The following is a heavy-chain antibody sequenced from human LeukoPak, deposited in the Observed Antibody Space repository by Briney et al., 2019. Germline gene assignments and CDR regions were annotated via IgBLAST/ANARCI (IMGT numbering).Heavy chain of an antibody. Sequence: KASETLSLTCTVSGGSISGGGYYWSWIRQHPGQGLEWIGYIYSSGTTYYNPSLKSRVSISVDTSKNQFYLKVSSVTAADTAVYYCARRYDFWSGYNDAFDIWGQGTMVTVSS. CDR1: GGSISGGGYY. V-gene: IGHV4-31*03. CDR3: ARRYDFWSGYNDAFDI. D-gene: IGHD3-3*01. CDR2: IYSSGTT. J-gene: IGHJ3*02.